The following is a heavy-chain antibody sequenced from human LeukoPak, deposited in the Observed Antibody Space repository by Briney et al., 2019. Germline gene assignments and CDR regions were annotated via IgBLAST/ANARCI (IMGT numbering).Heavy chain of an antibody. V-gene: IGHV1-69*05. CDR3: ARGRGGGRSQDYDFWSGYLGVYYYYYMDV. J-gene: IGHJ6*03. D-gene: IGHD3-3*01. CDR1: GGTFSSYA. CDR2: IIPIFGTA. Sequence: SVKVSCKASGGTFSSYAISWVRQAPGQGLEWMGGIIPIFGTANYAQKFQGRVTITTDESTSTAYVELSSLRSEDTAVYYCARGRGGGRSQDYDFWSGYLGVYYYYYMDVWGKGTTVTVSS.